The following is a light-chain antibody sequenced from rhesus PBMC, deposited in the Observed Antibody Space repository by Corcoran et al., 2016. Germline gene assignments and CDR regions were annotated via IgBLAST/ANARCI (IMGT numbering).Light chain of an antibody. CDR2: EVS. Sequence: QAALTQARSVSGSPGQSVTISCTGAGSDIGTYNYVSWYQQHPGTAPKLIIYEVSQRPSGVSDRFSASKSANTASLTISGLQAVDEADYFCSSYADSNTFIFGGGTRLTVL. J-gene: IGLJ1*01. CDR1: GSDIGTYNY. CDR3: SSYADSNTFI. V-gene: IGLV2-32*02.